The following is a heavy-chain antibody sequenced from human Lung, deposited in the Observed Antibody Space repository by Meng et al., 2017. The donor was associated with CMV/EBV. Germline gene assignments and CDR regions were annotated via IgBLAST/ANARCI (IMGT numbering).Heavy chain of an antibody. CDR1: GYSISSGYY. V-gene: IGHV4-38-2*02. CDR3: ARSSSTVFWFDP. J-gene: IGHJ5*01. CDR2: IYHSGST. Sequence: GSLRLSCTVSGYSISSGYYWGWIRQPPGKGLEWSGSIYHSGSTYYNPSLKSRVTISVDTSKNQFSLKVSSVTAADTAVYHCARSSSTVFWFDPWGQGTLVPSPQ. D-gene: IGHD4-11*01.